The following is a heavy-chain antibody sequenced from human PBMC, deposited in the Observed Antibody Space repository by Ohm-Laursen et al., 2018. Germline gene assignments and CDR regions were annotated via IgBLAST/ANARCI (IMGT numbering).Heavy chain of an antibody. CDR3: TRGGTYYDFWSGYSIIDY. J-gene: IGHJ4*02. CDR1: GFTFSNAW. Sequence: SLRLSCTASGFTFSNAWMSWFRQAPGKGLEWVGFIRSKAYGGTTEYAASVKGRFTISRDDSKSIAYLQMNSLKTEDTAVYYCTRGGTYYDFWSGYSIIDYWGQGTLVTVSS. V-gene: IGHV3-49*03. CDR2: IRSKAYGGTT. D-gene: IGHD3-3*01.